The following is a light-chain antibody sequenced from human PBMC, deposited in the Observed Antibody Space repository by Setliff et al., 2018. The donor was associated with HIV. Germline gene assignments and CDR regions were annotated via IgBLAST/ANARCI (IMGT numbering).Light chain of an antibody. CDR2: GVT. J-gene: IGLJ1*01. Sequence: QSALTQPHSASGSPGQSVTISCTGTTSDVGAYNYVSWYQQHPGKAPKLIIYGVTKRPSGVPDRFSGSKSGNTASLTVSGLQAEDEADYCCSSHGAIGVFGTGTKVTVL. CDR1: TSDVGAYNY. V-gene: IGLV2-8*01. CDR3: SSHGAIGV.